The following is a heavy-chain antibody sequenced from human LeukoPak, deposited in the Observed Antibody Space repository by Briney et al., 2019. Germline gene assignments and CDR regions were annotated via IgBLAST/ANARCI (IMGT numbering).Heavy chain of an antibody. Sequence: GGALRLTCAASGFNFTNACVSWVRRAPGKGLEWLGRIKSKADGGTTLHATSVEDRFAISRDDSIKTRYLQMNSLKIEDTGVYYCTDPPTSLWGQGILVTVSS. CDR3: TDPPTSL. CDR1: GFNFTNAC. J-gene: IGHJ4*02. CDR2: IKSKADGGTT. D-gene: IGHD1-1*01. V-gene: IGHV3-15*01.